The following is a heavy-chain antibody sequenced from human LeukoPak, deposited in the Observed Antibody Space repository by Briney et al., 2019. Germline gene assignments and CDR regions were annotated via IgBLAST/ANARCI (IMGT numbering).Heavy chain of an antibody. CDR2: IRDSGAQT. CDR1: GFIFSNYA. D-gene: IGHD3-10*01. CDR3: AKSRFDSTEGIGLDL. Sequence: PGGSLRLSCAASGFIFSNYAMAWVRQAPGKGLEWVSTIRDSGAQTYYADSVKGRFTISRDNSKKTLSLQMNSLRAEDTAIYYCAKSRFDSTEGIGLDLWGRGATVTVSS. V-gene: IGHV3-23*01. J-gene: IGHJ6*02.